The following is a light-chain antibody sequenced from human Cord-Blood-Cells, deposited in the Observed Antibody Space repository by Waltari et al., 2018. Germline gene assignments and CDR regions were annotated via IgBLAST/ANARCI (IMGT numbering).Light chain of an antibody. CDR2: EVS. CDR3: SSYAGSNNWV. V-gene: IGLV2-8*01. J-gene: IGLJ3*02. CDR1: SSDVGGYTY. Sequence: QSALTHPPSPSGSPGQSVTISCTGTSSDVGGYTYVSWYQQHPGKAPKRMLYEVSKRPSGVPDRFSGAKSGNTASLTVSGLQAEDEADYYCSSYAGSNNWVFGGGTKLTVL.